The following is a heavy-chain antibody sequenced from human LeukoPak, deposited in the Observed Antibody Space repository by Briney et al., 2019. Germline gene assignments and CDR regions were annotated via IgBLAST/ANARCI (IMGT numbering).Heavy chain of an antibody. Sequence: GSLRLSCTASGFTFGDYAMSRVRQAPGKGLEWVGFIRSKAYGGTTEYAASVKGRFTISRDDSKSIAYLQMNSLKTEDTAVYYCTRAKLGYYYDSSGYSSYYYYMDVWGKGTTVTVSS. CDR2: IRSKAYGGTT. CDR3: TRAKLGYYYDSSGYSSYYYYMDV. J-gene: IGHJ6*03. CDR1: GFTFGDYA. D-gene: IGHD3-22*01. V-gene: IGHV3-49*04.